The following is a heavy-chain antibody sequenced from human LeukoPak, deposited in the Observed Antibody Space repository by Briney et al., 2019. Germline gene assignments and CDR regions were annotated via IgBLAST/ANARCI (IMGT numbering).Heavy chain of an antibody. Sequence: SETLSLTCAVYGGSFSGYYWSWIRQPPGKGLEWIGEIDHSGSTNYNPSLKSRVTISVDTSKNQFSLKLNSVTAADTAVYFCARGPYYCSGASCLDWFDPWGQGTLVTVSS. D-gene: IGHD2-15*01. CDR3: ARGPYYCSGASCLDWFDP. V-gene: IGHV4-34*01. J-gene: IGHJ5*02. CDR1: GGSFSGYY. CDR2: IDHSGST.